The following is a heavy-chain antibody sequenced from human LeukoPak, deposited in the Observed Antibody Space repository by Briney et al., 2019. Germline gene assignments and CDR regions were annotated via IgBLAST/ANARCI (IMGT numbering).Heavy chain of an antibody. CDR1: GFTFSSYA. CDR3: VKGPDFWSGPGRFDY. V-gene: IGHV3-64D*09. D-gene: IGHD3-3*01. CDR2: ISSNGGST. Sequence: PGGCLRLSCSASGFTFSSYAMHWVRQAPGKGLEYVSAISSNGGSTYYADSVKGRFTISRDNSKNTLYLQMSSLRAEDTAVYYCVKGPDFWSGPGRFDYWGQGTLVTVSS. J-gene: IGHJ4*02.